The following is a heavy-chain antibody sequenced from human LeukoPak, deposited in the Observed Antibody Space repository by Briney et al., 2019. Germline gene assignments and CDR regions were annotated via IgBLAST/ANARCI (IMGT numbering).Heavy chain of an antibody. CDR3: ARCLQIKKIYGSANIYWFDP. V-gene: IGHV4-34*01. D-gene: IGHD3-10*01. Sequence: PSETLSLTCAVYGGSFSGYYWSWIRQPPGKGLEWIGEINHSGSTNYNPSLKSRVTISVDTSKNQFSLKLSSVTAADTAVYYCARCLQIKKIYGSANIYWFDPWGQGTLVTVSS. CDR1: GGSFSGYY. J-gene: IGHJ5*02. CDR2: INHSGST.